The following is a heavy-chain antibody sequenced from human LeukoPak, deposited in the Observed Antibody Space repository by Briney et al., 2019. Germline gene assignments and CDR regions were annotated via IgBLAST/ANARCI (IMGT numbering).Heavy chain of an antibody. D-gene: IGHD3-10*01. V-gene: IGHV4-61*01. CDR2: IYYSGST. CDR1: GGSINSDNYY. J-gene: IGHJ4*02. CDR3: ARDRITMVRGVIIPYFDY. Sequence: PSETLSLTCTVSGGSINSDNYYWSWIRQPPGKGLEWIGYIYYSGSTNYNPSLKSRVTISVDTSKNQFSLKLSSVTAADTAVYYCARDRITMVRGVIIPYFDYWGQGTLVTVSS.